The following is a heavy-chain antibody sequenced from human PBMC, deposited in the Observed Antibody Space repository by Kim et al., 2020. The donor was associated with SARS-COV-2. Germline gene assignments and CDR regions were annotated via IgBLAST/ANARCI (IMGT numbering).Heavy chain of an antibody. CDR3: ARDGFIVGAMYYFDY. CDR2: ISSSSSYI. J-gene: IGHJ4*02. CDR1: GFTFSSYS. D-gene: IGHD1-26*01. V-gene: IGHV3-21*01. Sequence: GGSLRLSCAASGFTFSSYSMNWVRQAPGKGLEWVSSISSSSSYIYYADSVKGRFTISRDNAKNSLYLQMNSLRAEDTAVYYCARDGFIVGAMYYFDYWGQGTLVTVSS.